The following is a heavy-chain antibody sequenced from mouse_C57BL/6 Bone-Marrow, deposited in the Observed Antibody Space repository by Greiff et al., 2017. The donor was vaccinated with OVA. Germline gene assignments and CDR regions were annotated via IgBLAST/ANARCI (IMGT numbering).Heavy chain of an antibody. CDR3: ARAPGSSYVYFDV. J-gene: IGHJ1*03. CDR1: GYSITSGYY. D-gene: IGHD1-1*01. Sequence: EVKLMESGPGLVKPSQSLSLTCSVTGYSITSGYYWNWIRQFPGNKLEWMGYISYDGSNNYNPSLKNRISITRDTSKNQFFLKLNSVTTEDTATYYCARAPGSSYVYFDVWGTGTTVTVSS. CDR2: ISYDGSN. V-gene: IGHV3-6*01.